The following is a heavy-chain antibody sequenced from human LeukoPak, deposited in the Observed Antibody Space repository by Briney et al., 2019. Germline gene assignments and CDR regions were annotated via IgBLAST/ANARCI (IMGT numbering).Heavy chain of an antibody. Sequence: PSETLSLTCTVSGGSISSSSYYWGWIRQPPGKGLEWIGSIYYSGSTYYNPSLKSRVTISVDTSKNQFSLKLSSVTAADTAVYYCARHSLRLGMDGGWPYYFDYWGQGTLVTVSS. CDR1: GGSISSSSYY. CDR2: IYYSGST. J-gene: IGHJ4*02. CDR3: ARHSLRLGMDGGWPYYFDY. V-gene: IGHV4-39*01. D-gene: IGHD3-16*01.